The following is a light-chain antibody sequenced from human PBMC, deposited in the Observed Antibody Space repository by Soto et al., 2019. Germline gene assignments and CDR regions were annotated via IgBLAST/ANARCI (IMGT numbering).Light chain of an antibody. V-gene: IGKV3-15*01. CDR3: PQYNSWTPRVT. CDR2: GAS. Sequence: EIVMTQSPATLSVSPGERATLSCRASQSVSSNLAWYQQKPGQAPRLLIYGASTRATGIPARFSGSGSGTEFTLTIRSLQSEDVAVYYCPQYNSWTPRVTFVAGTKVDIK. CDR1: QSVSSN. J-gene: IGKJ3*01.